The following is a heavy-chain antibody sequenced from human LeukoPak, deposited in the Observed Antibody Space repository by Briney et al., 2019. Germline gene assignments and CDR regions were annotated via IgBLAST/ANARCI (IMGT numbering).Heavy chain of an antibody. D-gene: IGHD3-22*01. CDR3: AKDNGYYDSSGYYYNWFDP. Sequence: GGSLRLSCAASGFTFSSYAMSWVRQAPGKGLEWVPAISGSGGSTYYADSVKGRFTISRDNSKNTLYLQMNSLRAEDTAVYYCAKDNGYYDSSGYYYNWFDPWGQGTLVTVSS. CDR1: GFTFSSYA. J-gene: IGHJ5*02. V-gene: IGHV3-23*01. CDR2: ISGSGGST.